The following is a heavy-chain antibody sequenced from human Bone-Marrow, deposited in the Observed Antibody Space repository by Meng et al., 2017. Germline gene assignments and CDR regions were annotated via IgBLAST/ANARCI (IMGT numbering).Heavy chain of an antibody. D-gene: IGHD3-10*01. Sequence: GESLKISCAASGFTFSSYAMSWVRQAPGKGLEWVSAISGSGGSTYYADSVKGRFTISRDNSKNTLYLQMNSLRAEDTAVYYCAKGHRGTMVRGVIIFFDYWGQGTLVTVPQ. CDR1: GFTFSSYA. CDR2: ISGSGGST. CDR3: AKGHRGTMVRGVIIFFDY. J-gene: IGHJ4*02. V-gene: IGHV3-23*01.